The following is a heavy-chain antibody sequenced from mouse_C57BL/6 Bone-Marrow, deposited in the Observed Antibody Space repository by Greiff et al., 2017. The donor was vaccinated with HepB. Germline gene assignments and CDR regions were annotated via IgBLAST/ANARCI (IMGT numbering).Heavy chain of an antibody. CDR2: ISSGSSTI. D-gene: IGHD2-14*01. CDR3: AREVRSWYFDV. CDR1: GFTFSDYG. J-gene: IGHJ1*03. V-gene: IGHV5-17*01. Sequence: EVKVVESGGGLVKPGGSLKLSCAASGFTFSDYGMHWVRQAPEKGLEWVAYISSGSSTIYYADTVKGRFTISRDNAKNTLFLQMTSRRSEDTAMYYCAREVRSWYFDVWGTGTTVTVSS.